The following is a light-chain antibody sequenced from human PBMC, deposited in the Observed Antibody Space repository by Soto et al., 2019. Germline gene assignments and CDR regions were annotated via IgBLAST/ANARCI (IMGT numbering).Light chain of an antibody. CDR2: AAS. CDR1: QGISNY. J-gene: IGKJ4*01. CDR3: QKYNSAPPP. Sequence: DIQMTRSPSSLSASVGDRVTNTCRASQGISNYLAWYQQKPGKVPKLLIYAASTLQSGVPSRFSGSGSGTDFTLTISSLQPEDVATYYCQKYNSAPPPFGGGTKVEIK. V-gene: IGKV1-27*01.